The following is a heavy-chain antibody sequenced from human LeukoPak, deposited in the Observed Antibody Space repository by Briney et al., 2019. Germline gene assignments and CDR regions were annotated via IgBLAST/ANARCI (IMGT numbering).Heavy chain of an antibody. CDR3: ARDGRLRYFDWLIQGNWFDP. Sequence: GASVKVSCKASGYTFTSCYMHWVLQAPGQGLEWMGIINPSGGSTSYAQKFQGRVTMTRDTSTSTVYMELSSLRSEDTAVYYCARDGRLRYFDWLIQGNWFDPWGQGTLVTVSS. CDR1: GYTFTSCY. V-gene: IGHV1-46*01. CDR2: INPSGGST. J-gene: IGHJ5*02. D-gene: IGHD3-9*01.